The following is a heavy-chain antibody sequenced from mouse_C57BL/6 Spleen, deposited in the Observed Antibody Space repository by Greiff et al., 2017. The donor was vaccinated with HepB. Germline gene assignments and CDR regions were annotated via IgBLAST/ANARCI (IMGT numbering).Heavy chain of an antibody. CDR2: IYPGDGDT. D-gene: IGHD2-4*01. CDR3: ARSLYDYDGAY. J-gene: IGHJ3*01. Sequence: QVQLKESGPELVKPGASVKISCKASGYAFSSSWMNWVKQRPGKGLEWIGRIYPGDGDTNYNQKFKGKATLTVDKSSSTAYMQLSSLTSEDSAVYFCARSLYDYDGAYWGQGTLVTVSA. V-gene: IGHV1-82*01. CDR1: GYAFSSSW.